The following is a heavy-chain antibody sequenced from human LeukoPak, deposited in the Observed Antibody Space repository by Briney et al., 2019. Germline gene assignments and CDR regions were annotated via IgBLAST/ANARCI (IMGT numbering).Heavy chain of an antibody. CDR2: MNPNSGNT. V-gene: IGHV1-8*01. CDR1: GYTFTIYD. Sequence: ASVTVSFKASGYTFTIYDINWVRQAPGQGLEWMGWMNPNSGNTGYEQKFQGRVTMTRKTSISTAYMELSSLRSEDTAVYYCARVTYYYDSSGYYYFDYWGQGTLVTVSS. CDR3: ARVTYYYDSSGYYYFDY. J-gene: IGHJ4*02. D-gene: IGHD3-22*01.